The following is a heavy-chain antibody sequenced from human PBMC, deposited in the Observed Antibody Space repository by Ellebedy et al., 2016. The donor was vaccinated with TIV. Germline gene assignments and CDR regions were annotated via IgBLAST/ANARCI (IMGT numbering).Heavy chain of an antibody. CDR1: GFSFTGYY. V-gene: IGHV1-2*04. J-gene: IGHJ4*02. Sequence: AASVKVSCKASGFSFTGYYIHWVRQATGQGLEWMGWITPNSGRTNYTQKFQGWVTMTKDTSISTAYMELSRLRSDDTAVYYCARDGGSYSDFDYWGQGTLVTVSS. CDR2: ITPNSGRT. CDR3: ARDGGSYSDFDY. D-gene: IGHD1-26*01.